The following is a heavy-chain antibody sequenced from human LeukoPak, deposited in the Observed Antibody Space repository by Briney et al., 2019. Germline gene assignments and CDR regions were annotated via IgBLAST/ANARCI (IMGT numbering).Heavy chain of an antibody. CDR2: VSGDGYRT. CDR1: GFTFSNYA. CDR3: AKEQDNLLLLSHFDS. D-gene: IGHD1-14*01. V-gene: IGHV3-23*01. Sequence: GGSLRLSCAASGFTFSNYAMNWVRQAPGKGLQWVSAVSGDGYRTFYADSVKGRFTVSRHNYMNTLSLQMNSLRVEDTAVYYCAKEQDNLLLLSHFDSWGQGILVTVSS. J-gene: IGHJ4*02.